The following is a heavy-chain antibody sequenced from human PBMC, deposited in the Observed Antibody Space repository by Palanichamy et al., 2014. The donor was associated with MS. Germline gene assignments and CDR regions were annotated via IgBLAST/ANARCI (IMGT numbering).Heavy chain of an antibody. V-gene: IGHV1-18*01. D-gene: IGHD1-1*01. CDR3: AKDQNWIVDY. Sequence: QVQLVQSGAEVKEPGASVKASCKASGYTYTSYGISWVRQAPGQGLEWMGWISGYDGNRNYAQKFQGRLTLTTDASTSTAYMELRSLTSDDTAVYYCAKDQNWIVDYWGQGTLVTVSS. CDR2: ISGYDGNR. J-gene: IGHJ4*02. CDR1: GYTYTSYG.